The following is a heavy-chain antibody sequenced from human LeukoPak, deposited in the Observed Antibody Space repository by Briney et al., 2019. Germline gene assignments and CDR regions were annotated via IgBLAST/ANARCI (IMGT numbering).Heavy chain of an antibody. J-gene: IGHJ4*02. D-gene: IGHD3-22*01. Sequence: PSETLSLTCTVSGGSISSYYWSWIRQPPGKGLEWIGYIYYSGSTNYNPSLKSRVTISVDTPKNQFSLKLSSVTAADTAVYYCARRDSSGSHDYWGQGTLVTVSS. V-gene: IGHV4-59*08. CDR1: GGSISSYY. CDR3: ARRDSSGSHDY. CDR2: IYYSGST.